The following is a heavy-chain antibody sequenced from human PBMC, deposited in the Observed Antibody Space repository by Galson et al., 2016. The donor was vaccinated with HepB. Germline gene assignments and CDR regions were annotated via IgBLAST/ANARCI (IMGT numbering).Heavy chain of an antibody. J-gene: IGHJ4*02. CDR1: GFTFTNNW. CDR3: ARVGSRSGSWFY. V-gene: IGHV3-7*01. CDR2: IKQDGSEK. D-gene: IGHD1-26*01. Sequence: SLRLSCAASGFTFTNNWMSWVRQAPGKGLEWVANIKQDGSEKYYVDSVKGRFTISRDNAKNSLDLQMNSLRAEDTGVYYCARVGSRSGSWFYWGQGTLVIVSS.